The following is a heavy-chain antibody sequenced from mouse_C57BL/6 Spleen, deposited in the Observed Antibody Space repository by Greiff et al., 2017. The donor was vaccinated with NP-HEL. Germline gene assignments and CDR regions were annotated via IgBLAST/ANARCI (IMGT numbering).Heavy chain of an antibody. CDR3: AREGYSIPFAY. CDR2: ISSGSSTI. J-gene: IGHJ3*01. V-gene: IGHV5-17*01. Sequence: EVMLVESGGGLVKPGGSLKLSCAASGFTFSDYGMHWVRQAPEKGLEWVAYISSGSSTIYYADTVKGRFTISRDNAKNTLFLQMTSLRSEDTAMYYCAREGYSIPFAYWGQGTLVTVSA. CDR1: GFTFSDYG. D-gene: IGHD2-5*01.